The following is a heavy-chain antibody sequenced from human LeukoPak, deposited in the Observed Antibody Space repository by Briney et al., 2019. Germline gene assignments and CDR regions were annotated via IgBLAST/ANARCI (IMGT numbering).Heavy chain of an antibody. CDR3: LGYDSSGYPEYFQH. Sequence: SVKVSCKASGYTFTNFPIGWVRQAPGQGLEWMGGIIPIFGTANYAQKFQGRVTITTDESTSTAYMELSSLRSEDTAVYYCLGYDSSGYPEYFQHWGQGTLVTVSS. V-gene: IGHV1-69*05. CDR2: IIPIFGTA. J-gene: IGHJ1*01. D-gene: IGHD3-22*01. CDR1: GYTFTNFP.